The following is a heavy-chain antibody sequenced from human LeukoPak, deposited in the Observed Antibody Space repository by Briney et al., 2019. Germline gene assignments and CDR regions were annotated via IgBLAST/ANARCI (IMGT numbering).Heavy chain of an antibody. D-gene: IGHD4-17*01. CDR1: GGSISSYY. V-gene: IGHV4-59*01. CDR3: ARERHGDYALEGVTHGFDP. CDR2: IYYSGST. Sequence: SETLSLTCTVSGGSISSYYWSWIRQPPGKGLEWIGYIYYSGSTNYNPSLKSRVTISVDTSKNQFSLKLSSVTAADTAVYYCARERHGDYALEGVTHGFDPWGQGTLVTVSS. J-gene: IGHJ5*02.